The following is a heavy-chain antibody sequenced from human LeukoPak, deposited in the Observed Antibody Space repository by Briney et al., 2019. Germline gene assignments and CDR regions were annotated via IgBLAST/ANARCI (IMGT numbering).Heavy chain of an antibody. Sequence: GGSLRLSCAASGFTFSSYSMNWVRQAPGKGLEWVSSISSSSRYIYYADSVKGRFTISRDNAKNSLYLQMNSLRAEDTAVYYCARDRIAVAYFDYWGQGTLVTVSS. D-gene: IGHD6-19*01. CDR3: ARDRIAVAYFDY. J-gene: IGHJ4*02. CDR1: GFTFSSYS. V-gene: IGHV3-21*01. CDR2: ISSSSRYI.